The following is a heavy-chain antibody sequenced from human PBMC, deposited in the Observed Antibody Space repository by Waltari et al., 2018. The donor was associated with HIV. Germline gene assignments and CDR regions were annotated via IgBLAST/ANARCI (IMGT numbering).Heavy chain of an antibody. CDR1: GFTFSSHV. J-gene: IGHJ4*02. D-gene: IGHD4-17*01. CDR3: AREAYGYFDY. CDR2: IKQDGSEK. Sequence: EVQLVEPGGGWVQPGGSLRPSCAASGFTFSSHVMSWVRQAPGQGLEWVANIKQDGSEKYYVDSVKGRFTISRDNAKNSLYLQMNSLRAEDTAVYYCAREAYGYFDYWGQGTLVTVSS. V-gene: IGHV3-7*01.